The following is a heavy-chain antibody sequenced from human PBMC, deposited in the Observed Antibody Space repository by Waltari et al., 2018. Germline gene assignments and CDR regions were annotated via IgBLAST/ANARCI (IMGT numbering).Heavy chain of an antibody. CDR2: IYYSGST. Sequence: QVQLQESGPGLVKPSETLSLTCTVSGGSISSYYWSWIRQPPGKGLKWIGYIYYSGSTNYNPSLKSRVTISVDTSKNQFSLKLSSVTAADTAVYYCARAIPWFDPWGQGTLVTVSS. D-gene: IGHD2-2*02. CDR3: ARAIPWFDP. V-gene: IGHV4-59*01. CDR1: GGSISSYY. J-gene: IGHJ5*02.